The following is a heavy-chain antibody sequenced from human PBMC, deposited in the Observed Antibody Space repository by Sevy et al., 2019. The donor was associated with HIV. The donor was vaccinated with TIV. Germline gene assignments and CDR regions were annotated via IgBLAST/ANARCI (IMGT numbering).Heavy chain of an antibody. J-gene: IGHJ3*02. CDR3: ARVRLFGVVIPKEDAFDI. V-gene: IGHV3-48*02. D-gene: IGHD3-3*01. Sequence: GGYLRLSCAASGFTFSSYSMNWVRQAPGKGLEWVSYISISSSTIYYADSVKGRFTISRDNAKNSLYLQMNSLRDEDTDVNYCARVRLFGVVIPKEDAFDIWGQGTMVNVSS. CDR1: GFTFSSYS. CDR2: ISISSSTI.